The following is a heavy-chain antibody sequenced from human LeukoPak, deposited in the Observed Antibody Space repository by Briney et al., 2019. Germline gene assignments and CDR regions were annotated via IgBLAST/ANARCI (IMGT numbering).Heavy chain of an antibody. Sequence: GGSLRLSCAASGFTFCDYYMSWIRQAPGKGLEWVAYITSSGDDIYYADSVKGRFTISRDNAKNALFLRMSSLRVEDTATYYCASDIVATSGDFWGQGTLVSVSS. CDR1: GFTFCDYY. J-gene: IGHJ4*02. CDR2: ITSSGDDI. V-gene: IGHV3-11*01. CDR3: ASDIVATSGDF. D-gene: IGHD5-12*01.